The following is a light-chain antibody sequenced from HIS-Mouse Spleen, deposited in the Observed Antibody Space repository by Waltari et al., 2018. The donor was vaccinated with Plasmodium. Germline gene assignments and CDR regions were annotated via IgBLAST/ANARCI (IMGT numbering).Light chain of an antibody. CDR1: KLGAKY. Sequence: SYELTQPPSVSVSPGQTASITCSGGKLGAKYACWYQQKPGQSPVLVIYQDSKRPSGIPARFSGSNSGNTATLTISGTQAMDEADYYCQAWDSSTVVFGGGTKLTVL. CDR2: QDS. V-gene: IGLV3-1*01. CDR3: QAWDSSTVV. J-gene: IGLJ2*01.